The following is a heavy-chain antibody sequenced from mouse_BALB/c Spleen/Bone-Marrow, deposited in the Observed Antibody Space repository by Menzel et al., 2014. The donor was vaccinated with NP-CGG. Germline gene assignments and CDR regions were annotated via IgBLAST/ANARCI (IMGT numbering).Heavy chain of an antibody. CDR2: INSNGGST. Sequence: EVQLVESGGGLVQPGGSLKPSCAASGFTFSNYGMSWVRQTPDKRLELVATINSNGGSTYYPDSVKGRFTISRDTAKNTLYLQMSSLKSEETAMYYCVRGNYGNYVDYFDFWGQGTTLTVSS. CDR1: GFTFSNYG. D-gene: IGHD2-1*01. J-gene: IGHJ2*01. CDR3: VRGNYGNYVDYFDF. V-gene: IGHV5-6-3*01.